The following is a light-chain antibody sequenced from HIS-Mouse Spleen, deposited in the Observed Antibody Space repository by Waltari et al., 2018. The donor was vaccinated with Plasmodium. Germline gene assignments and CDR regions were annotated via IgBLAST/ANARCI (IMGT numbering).Light chain of an antibody. CDR3: CSYAGSSTLV. Sequence: QSALTQPASVSGSPGQSITISCTGPNSDVGSYNLFSWYQQHPGKAPKLMIYECSKRPSGVSNRFSGSKSGNTASLTISGLQAEDEADYYCCSYAGSSTLVFGGGTKLTVL. V-gene: IGLV2-23*01. CDR1: NSDVGSYNL. J-gene: IGLJ2*01. CDR2: ECS.